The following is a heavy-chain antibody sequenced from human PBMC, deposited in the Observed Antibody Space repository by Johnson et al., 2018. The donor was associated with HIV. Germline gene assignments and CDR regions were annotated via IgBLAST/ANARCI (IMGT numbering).Heavy chain of an antibody. D-gene: IGHD1-26*01. V-gene: IGHV3-33*06. CDR1: GFTFSSFA. CDR2: ICYDGATK. Sequence: QVQLVESGGGVVQPGRSLRLSCAASGFTFSSFAMHWVRQAPDKGLERVAVICYDGATKYYADSVKGRFTISRDNSKNTLYLQMNSLRAEDTPVYYCAKDRSMDDAFDVWGPGTLVTVSP. CDR3: AKDRSMDDAFDV. J-gene: IGHJ3*01.